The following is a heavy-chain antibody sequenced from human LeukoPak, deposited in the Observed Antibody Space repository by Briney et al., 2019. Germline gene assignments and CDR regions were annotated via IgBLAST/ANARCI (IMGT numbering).Heavy chain of an antibody. V-gene: IGHV3-30*01. J-gene: IGHJ4*02. CDR3: ARGPSSSSPFDY. CDR1: GFTFSSYA. Sequence: GGSLRLSCAASGFTFSSYAMHWVRQAPGKGLERVAVISYDGSNKYYADSVKGRFTISRDNSKNTLYLQMNSLRAEDTAVYYCARGPSSSSPFDYWGQGTLVTVSS. CDR2: ISYDGSNK. D-gene: IGHD6-6*01.